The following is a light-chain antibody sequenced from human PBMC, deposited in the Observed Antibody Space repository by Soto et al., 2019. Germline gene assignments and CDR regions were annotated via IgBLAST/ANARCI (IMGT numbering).Light chain of an antibody. CDR3: QQTYSAPIT. Sequence: DIQMTQSPSALSASIGDRVTITCRASHIISSYLNWYQQKPGKVPKLLIYASTNVQTGVPSRFSGRGAGTDFTFTISSLQPEDFATYYCQQTYSAPITFGQGTRLEI. J-gene: IGKJ5*01. V-gene: IGKV1-39*01. CDR2: AST. CDR1: HIISSY.